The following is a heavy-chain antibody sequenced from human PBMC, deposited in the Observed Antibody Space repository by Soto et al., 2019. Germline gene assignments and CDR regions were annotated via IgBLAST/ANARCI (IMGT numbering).Heavy chain of an antibody. J-gene: IGHJ6*02. CDR3: ASDPNHDILTGPLYYYYYGMDV. D-gene: IGHD3-9*01. V-gene: IGHV1-18*04. Sequence: ASVKVSCKASGYTFTSYYMHWVRQAPGKGLEWMGWISAYNGNTNYAQKFQGRVTMTTDASTSTAYMELRSLRSEDTAVYYCASDPNHDILTGPLYYYYYGMDVWGQGTTVTVSS. CDR2: ISAYNGNT. CDR1: GYTFTSYY.